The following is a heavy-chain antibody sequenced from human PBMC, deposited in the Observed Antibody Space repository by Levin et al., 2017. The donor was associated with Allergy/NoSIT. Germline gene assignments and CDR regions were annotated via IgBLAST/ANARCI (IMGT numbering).Heavy chain of an antibody. Sequence: SETLSLTCTVSYDSITSAAYYWNWIRQHPGTGLEFMGYIYYSGSTYYNPSLKRRITMSLDTSKNQFSLRLNSVTAADTAVYYCARGFVRVGFGEIDQWGQGSLVIVSS. CDR3: ARGFVRVGFGEIDQ. J-gene: IGHJ4*02. V-gene: IGHV4-31*03. D-gene: IGHD3-10*01. CDR2: IYYSGST. CDR1: YDSITSAAYY.